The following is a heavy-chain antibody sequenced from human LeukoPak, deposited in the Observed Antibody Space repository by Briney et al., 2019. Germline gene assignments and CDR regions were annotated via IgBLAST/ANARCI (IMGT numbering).Heavy chain of an antibody. CDR2: ISSSGSTI. V-gene: IGHV3-48*03. CDR3: ARNSGSYMNLYYYYGMDV. D-gene: IGHD3-10*01. CDR1: GFTYSSYE. J-gene: IGHJ6*04. Sequence: GGSLRLSCAASGFTYSSYEMNWVRQAPGEGLEWVSCISSSGSTIYYADSVKGRFTISRDNAKNTLYLQMNSLRAEDTAVYYCARNSGSYMNLYYYYGMDVWGKGTTVTVSS.